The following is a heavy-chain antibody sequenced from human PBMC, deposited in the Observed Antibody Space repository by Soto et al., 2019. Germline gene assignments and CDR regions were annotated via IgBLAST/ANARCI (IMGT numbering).Heavy chain of an antibody. CDR3: TRLGGWDAFDF. J-gene: IGHJ3*01. CDR2: IRSKANSYTT. Sequence: EVQLVESGGGLVQPGGSLKLSCAASGFAFSGSAMHWVRQASGRGLEWIGRIRSKANSYTTAYAASLKGRFTVSRDDSKNTAYLHVNSLKTDDTAVYYCTRLGGWDAFDFWGQGTMVTVSS. CDR1: GFAFSGSA. D-gene: IGHD3-3*01. V-gene: IGHV3-73*01.